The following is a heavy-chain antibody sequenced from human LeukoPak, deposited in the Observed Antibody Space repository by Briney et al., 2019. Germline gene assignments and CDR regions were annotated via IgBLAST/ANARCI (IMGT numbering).Heavy chain of an antibody. J-gene: IGHJ5*02. CDR1: GFTFSSYE. Sequence: QPGGSLRLSCAASGFTFSSYEMNWVRQAPGKGLEWVSYISSSGSTIYYADSVKGRFTISRDNAKNSLYLQMNSLRAEDTAVYYCARGDSSVPVWFDPWGQGTLVTVSS. CDR2: ISSSGSTI. D-gene: IGHD3-22*01. CDR3: ARGDSSVPVWFDP. V-gene: IGHV3-48*03.